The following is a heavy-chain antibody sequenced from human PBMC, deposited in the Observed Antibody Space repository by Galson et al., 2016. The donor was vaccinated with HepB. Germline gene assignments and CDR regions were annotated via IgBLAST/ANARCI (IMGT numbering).Heavy chain of an antibody. CDR1: GITFRASG. CDR3: ARSGGYWGGRQCYTFDD. CDR2: AWFDEVEK. V-gene: IGHV3-33*01. D-gene: IGHD7-27*01. Sequence: SLRLSCATSGITFRASGMQWVRQAPGKGLEWVAHAWFDEVEKFYAESVKDRFIISRDNSKNTLWLQMNNVRLEDTGVYYCARSGGYWGGRQCYTFDDWGQGTVVTVSS. J-gene: IGHJ4*02.